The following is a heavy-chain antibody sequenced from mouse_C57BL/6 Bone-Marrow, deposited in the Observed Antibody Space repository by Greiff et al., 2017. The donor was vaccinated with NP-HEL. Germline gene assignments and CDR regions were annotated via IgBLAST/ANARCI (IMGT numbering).Heavy chain of an antibody. D-gene: IGHD2-4*01. J-gene: IGHJ2*01. CDR1: GYTFTDYE. CDR3: TRPPGLRDY. CDR2: IDPETGGT. Sequence: QVQLQQSGAELVRPGASVTLSCKASGYTFTDYEMHWVKQTPVHGLEWIGAIDPETGGTAYNQKFKGKAILTADKSSSTAFMGLRCLTAEDSAVYYCTRPPGLRDYWGQGTTLTVSS. V-gene: IGHV1-15*01.